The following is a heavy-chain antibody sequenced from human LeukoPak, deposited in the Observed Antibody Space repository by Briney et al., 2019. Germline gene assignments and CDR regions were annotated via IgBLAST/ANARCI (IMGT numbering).Heavy chain of an antibody. J-gene: IGHJ4*02. CDR3: ARGPDSSGWYFDY. CDR1: GFTFSSYG. D-gene: IGHD6-19*01. CDR2: IWYDGGNK. V-gene: IGHV3-33*01. Sequence: GGSLRLSCVASGFTFSSYGMHWVRQAPGKGLEWVAVIWYDGGNKYYADSVKGRFTISRDNSKNTLYLQMNSLRAEDTAVYYCARGPDSSGWYFDYWGQGTLVTVSS.